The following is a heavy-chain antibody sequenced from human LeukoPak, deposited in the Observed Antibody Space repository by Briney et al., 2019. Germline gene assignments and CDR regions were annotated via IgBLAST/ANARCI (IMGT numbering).Heavy chain of an antibody. V-gene: IGHV3-23*01. CDR1: GFTFNNNA. Sequence: PTGGSLRLSCAVSGFTFNNNAMSWVRQAPGKGLEWVSTTSGSGGTYYADSVKGRFTISRDNSKNTVYLQMNSLRAEDTAVYYCAKDHFLGWGQGTLVTVSS. D-gene: IGHD3-3*02. CDR2: TSGSGGT. J-gene: IGHJ4*02. CDR3: AKDHFLG.